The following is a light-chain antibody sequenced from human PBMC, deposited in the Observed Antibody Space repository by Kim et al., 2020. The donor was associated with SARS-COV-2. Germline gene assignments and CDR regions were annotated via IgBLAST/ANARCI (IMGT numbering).Light chain of an antibody. CDR1: KLGDKY. V-gene: IGLV3-1*01. J-gene: IGLJ2*01. CDR3: QAWDSSTGV. CDR2: QDN. Sequence: SYELTQPPSVSVSPGRTASITYSGDKLGDKYACWYQQKPGQSPVLVIYQDNRRPSGIPERFSGSNSGNTATLTISETQAMDEADYYCQAWDSSTGVFGGG.